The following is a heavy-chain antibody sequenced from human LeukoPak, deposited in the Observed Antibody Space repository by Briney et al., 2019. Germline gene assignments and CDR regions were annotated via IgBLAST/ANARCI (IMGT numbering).Heavy chain of an antibody. CDR1: GFTFSSYG. CDR3: AKTMIKMGATTQRLDY. CDR2: IRYDGSNK. Sequence: GGSLRLSCAASGFTFSSYGMHWVRQAPGKGLEWVAFIRYDGSNKYYADSVKGRFAISRDNSKNTLYLQMNSLRAEDTAVYYCAKTMIKMGATTQRLDYWGQGTLVTVSS. D-gene: IGHD1-26*01. J-gene: IGHJ4*02. V-gene: IGHV3-30*02.